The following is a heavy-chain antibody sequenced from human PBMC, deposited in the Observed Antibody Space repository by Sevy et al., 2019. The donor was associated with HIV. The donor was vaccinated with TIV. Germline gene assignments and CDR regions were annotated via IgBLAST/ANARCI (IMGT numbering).Heavy chain of an antibody. CDR2: ISSSSTTI. J-gene: IGHJ4*02. CDR1: GFTFSSYS. V-gene: IGHV3-48*02. CDR3: ARGYTGYDVGPLDY. Sequence: GGSLRLSCPASGFTFSSYSMNWVRQAPGKGLEWVSYISSSSTTIYYADSVKGRFTISRDNAKNSLYLQMNSLRDEDTAVYYCARGYTGYDVGPLDYWGQGTLVTVSS. D-gene: IGHD5-12*01.